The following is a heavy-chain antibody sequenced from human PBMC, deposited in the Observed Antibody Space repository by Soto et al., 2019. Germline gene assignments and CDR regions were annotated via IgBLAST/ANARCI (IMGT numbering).Heavy chain of an antibody. Sequence: DVQLLESGGDLVQPGGSLRLSCAASGFIFSNYAMSWVRQAPGKGLEWVSLIRGSGGPTNYADSVKGRFTVSRDNSKNILLLQMNSLRAEDTAVYYCVKDLRVGYDWTHEWGQGTLVTVSS. CDR3: VKDLRVGYDWTHE. CDR1: GFIFSNYA. J-gene: IGHJ4*02. V-gene: IGHV3-23*01. CDR2: IRGSGGPT. D-gene: IGHD5-12*01.